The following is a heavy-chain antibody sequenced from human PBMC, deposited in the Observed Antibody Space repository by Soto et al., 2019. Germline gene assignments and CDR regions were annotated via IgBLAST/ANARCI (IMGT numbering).Heavy chain of an antibody. D-gene: IGHD3-3*01. J-gene: IGHJ3*02. CDR2: ISAYNGNT. V-gene: IGHV1-18*04. Sequence: ASVKVSCKASGYTFTSYGISWVRQAPGQGLEWMGWISAYNGNTNYAQKLQGRVTMTTDTSTSTAYMELRSLRSDDTAVYYCARDRTYEFWSGYYMDDDFDIWGQGTMVSV. CDR1: GYTFTSYG. CDR3: ARDRTYEFWSGYYMDDDFDI.